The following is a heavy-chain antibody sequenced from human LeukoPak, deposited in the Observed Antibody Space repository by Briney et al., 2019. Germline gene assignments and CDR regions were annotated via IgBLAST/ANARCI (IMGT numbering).Heavy chain of an antibody. D-gene: IGHD3-10*01. CDR1: GFSFTTYW. CDR2: IKQDGTEK. V-gene: IGHV3-7*01. J-gene: IGHJ4*02. CDR3: ARLSEMFRGPQVIYYFDY. Sequence: GGSLRLSCGASGFSFTTYWMGWVRQAPGKGLEWVANIKQDGTEKYYVDSVKGRFTISRDYARNSLYLQLSSLRAEDTAVYYCARLSEMFRGPQVIYYFDYWGQGTLVTVSS.